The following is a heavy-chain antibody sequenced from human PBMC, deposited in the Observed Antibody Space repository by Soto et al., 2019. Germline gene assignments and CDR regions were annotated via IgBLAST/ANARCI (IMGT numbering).Heavy chain of an antibody. D-gene: IGHD3-9*01. CDR1: GYDFTNYG. V-gene: IGHV1-18*01. Sequence: QVRLVQSGAEVKKPGASVKVSCKTYGYDFTNYGINWVRQAPGQGLEWRGWISAYNGNIVYAQNFCGRATLTTDTSTGSAYTELRSLRSDDTAVYYCARGHDTLTGWEFTFWGQGTLVTVSS. CDR3: ARGHDTLTGWEFTF. CDR2: ISAYNGNI. J-gene: IGHJ4*02.